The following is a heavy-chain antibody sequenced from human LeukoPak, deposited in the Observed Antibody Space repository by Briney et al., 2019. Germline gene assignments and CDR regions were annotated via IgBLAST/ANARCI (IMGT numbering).Heavy chain of an antibody. CDR1: GGSIRGYY. CDR3: ARDHGDYCGGDCSDY. D-gene: IGHD2-21*02. CDR2: IYSSGST. Sequence: SETLSLTCNVSGGSIRGYYWSWIRQPPGKGLEWIGYIYSSGSTNYNPSLKSRVTMSVDTSKNQFSLKLSSVTAADTAVYYCARDHGDYCGGDCSDYWGQGTLVTVSS. J-gene: IGHJ4*02. V-gene: IGHV4-4*08.